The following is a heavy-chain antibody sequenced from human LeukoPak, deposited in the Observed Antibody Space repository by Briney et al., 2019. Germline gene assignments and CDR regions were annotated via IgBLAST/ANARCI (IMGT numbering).Heavy chain of an antibody. D-gene: IGHD3-10*01. CDR3: ARAPALSGGLIDY. CDR1: GGSFSGYY. Sequence: SETLSLTCAVYGGSFSGYYWSWIRQPPGKGLEWIGEINHSGSTNYNPSLKSRVTISVDTSKNQFSLKLSSVTAADTAVYYCARAPALSGGLIDYWGQGTLVTVSS. CDR2: INHSGST. V-gene: IGHV4-34*01. J-gene: IGHJ4*02.